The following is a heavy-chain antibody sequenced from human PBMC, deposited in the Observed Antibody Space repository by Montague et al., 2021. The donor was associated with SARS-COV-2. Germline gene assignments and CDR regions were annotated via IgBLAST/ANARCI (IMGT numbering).Heavy chain of an antibody. J-gene: IGHJ3*02. CDR2: VCLSKST. D-gene: IGHD5-18*01. CDR3: ARGSYGPDAFDI. Sequence: SETLSLTCTVSGGSISSYYCSWVRHPTGTGLGWVGYVCLSKSTISNPAPKSRVTISLDTSKNQYSMKLNSVTAADTAVYYCARGSYGPDAFDIWGQGTMVTVS. V-gene: IGHV4-59*13. CDR1: GGSISSYY.